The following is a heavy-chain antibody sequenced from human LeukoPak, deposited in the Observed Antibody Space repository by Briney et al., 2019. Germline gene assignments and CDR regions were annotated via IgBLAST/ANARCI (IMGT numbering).Heavy chain of an antibody. J-gene: IGHJ4*02. V-gene: IGHV1-2*02. CDR3: ATDAGQQLVRYTLDY. D-gene: IGHD6-13*01. Sequence: ASVKVSCKASGYTFTGYYMHWVRQAPGQGLEWMGWINPNSGGTNYAQKFQGRVTMTRDTSTSTAYMELSRLRSDDTAVYYCATDAGQQLVRYTLDYWGQGTLVTVSS. CDR2: INPNSGGT. CDR1: GYTFTGYY.